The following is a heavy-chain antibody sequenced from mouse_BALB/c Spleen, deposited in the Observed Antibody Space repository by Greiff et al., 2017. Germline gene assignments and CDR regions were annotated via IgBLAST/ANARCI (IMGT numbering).Heavy chain of an antibody. Sequence: EVKLVESGGDLVKPGGSLKLSCAASGFTFSSYGMSWVRQTPDKRLEWVATISSGGSYTYYPDSVKGRFTISRDNAKNTLYLQMSSLKSEDTAMYYCARQGLTGRGVWFAYWGQGTLVTVSA. J-gene: IGHJ3*01. D-gene: IGHD4-1*01. CDR2: ISSGGSYT. CDR1: GFTFSSYG. CDR3: ARQGLTGRGVWFAY. V-gene: IGHV5-6*02.